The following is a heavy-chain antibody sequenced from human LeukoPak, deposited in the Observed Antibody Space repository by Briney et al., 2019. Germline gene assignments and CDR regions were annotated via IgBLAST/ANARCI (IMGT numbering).Heavy chain of an antibody. V-gene: IGHV4-4*07. D-gene: IGHD4-17*01. Sequence: SETLSLTCTVSGGSISSYYWSWIRQPAGKGLEWIGRIYTSGSTNYNPSLKSRVTMSVDTSKNQFSLKLSSVTAADTAVYYCARDNYGLSYDVSDAFGIWGQGTMVTVSS. J-gene: IGHJ3*02. CDR2: IYTSGST. CDR1: GGSISSYY. CDR3: ARDNYGLSYDVSDAFGI.